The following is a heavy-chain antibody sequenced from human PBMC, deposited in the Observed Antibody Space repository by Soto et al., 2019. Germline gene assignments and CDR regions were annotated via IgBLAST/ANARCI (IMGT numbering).Heavy chain of an antibody. CDR1: GFTVSSYW. V-gene: IGHV3-74*02. Sequence: EVQLAESGGGLVQPGGSLRLSCAASGFTVSSYWMHWVRQAPGKGLVWVSRISSDGSRTDYADSAKGRFTISRDNAKNRLDMRKKSLRAEDTGVYYCVRGGSGKSGDSYAMAVWVQGTTVIVSS. CDR2: ISSDGSRT. D-gene: IGHD1-26*01. CDR3: VRGGSGKSGDSYAMAV. J-gene: IGHJ6*02.